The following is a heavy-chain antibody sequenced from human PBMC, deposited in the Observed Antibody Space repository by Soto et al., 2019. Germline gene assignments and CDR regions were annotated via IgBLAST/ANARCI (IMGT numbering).Heavy chain of an antibody. Sequence: QVQLVESGGGVVQPGRSLRLSCAASGFTFSSYGMHWVRQAPGKGLEWVAVISYDGSNKYYADSVKGRFTISRDNSKNTLYVQMSRLRAEDTAVYYCAKDRRKVVVAAPFDCWGQGTLVTVSS. CDR2: ISYDGSNK. CDR3: AKDRRKVVVAAPFDC. CDR1: GFTFSSYG. D-gene: IGHD2-15*01. J-gene: IGHJ4*02. V-gene: IGHV3-30*18.